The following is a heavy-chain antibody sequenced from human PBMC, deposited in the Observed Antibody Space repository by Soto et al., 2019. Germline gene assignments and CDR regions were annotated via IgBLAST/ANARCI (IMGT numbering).Heavy chain of an antibody. CDR2: ISSSSSYI. J-gene: IGHJ6*04. V-gene: IGHV3-21*01. Sequence: PGGSLRLSCAASGFTFGSYSMNWVRQAPGKGLEWVSSISSSSSYIYYADSVKGRFTISRDNAKNSLYLQMNSLRAEDTAVYYCARAAEDIVVVPAAPLAYVWGKGTTVTVSS. D-gene: IGHD2-2*01. CDR1: GFTFGSYS. CDR3: ARAAEDIVVVPAAPLAYV.